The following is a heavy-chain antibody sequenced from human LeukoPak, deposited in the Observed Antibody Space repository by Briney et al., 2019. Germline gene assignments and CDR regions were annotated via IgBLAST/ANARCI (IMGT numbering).Heavy chain of an antibody. CDR2: ISSSGSTI. J-gene: IGHJ4*02. CDR3: ARDRRDYVWGSYRSPGGFDY. V-gene: IGHV3-48*04. CDR1: GFTFSSYG. D-gene: IGHD3-16*02. Sequence: GGSLRLSCAASGFTFSSYGMHWVRQAPGKGLEWVSYISSSGSTIYYADSVKGRFTTSRDNAKNSLYLQMNSLRAEDTAVYYCARDRRDYVWGSYRSPGGFDYWGQGTLVTVSS.